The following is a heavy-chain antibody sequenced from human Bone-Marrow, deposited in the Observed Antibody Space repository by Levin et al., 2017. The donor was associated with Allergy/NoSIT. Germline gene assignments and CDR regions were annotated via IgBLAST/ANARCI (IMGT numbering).Heavy chain of an antibody. J-gene: IGHJ4*02. CDR3: ARGDAPRGVKFDY. Sequence: SETLSLTCAVYGGSFSGYYWSWIRQPPGKGLEWIGEINHSGSTNYNPSLKSRVTISVDTSKNQFSLKLSSVTAADTAVYYCARGDAPRGVKFDYWGQGTLVTVSS. CDR1: GGSFSGYY. D-gene: IGHD3-10*01. CDR2: INHSGST. V-gene: IGHV4-34*01.